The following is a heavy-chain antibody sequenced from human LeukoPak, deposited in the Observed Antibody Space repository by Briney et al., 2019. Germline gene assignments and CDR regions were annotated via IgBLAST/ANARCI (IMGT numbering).Heavy chain of an antibody. Sequence: PSETLSLTCTVSGGSISSYYWSWIGQPPGKSLEWIGYIYYSGSTNYNPSLKSRVTISVDTSKNQFCLKLSSVTAADTAVYYCARESIAAAGTHYYYYYGMDVWGQGTTVTVSS. CDR2: IYYSGST. CDR3: ARESIAAAGTHYYYYYGMDV. D-gene: IGHD6-13*01. V-gene: IGHV4-59*12. J-gene: IGHJ6*02. CDR1: GGSISSYY.